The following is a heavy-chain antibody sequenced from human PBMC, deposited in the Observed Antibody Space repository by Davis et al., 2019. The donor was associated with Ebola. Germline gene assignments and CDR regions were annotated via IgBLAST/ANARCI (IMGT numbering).Heavy chain of an antibody. J-gene: IGHJ4*02. D-gene: IGHD5-18*01. CDR1: GGSFSGYY. V-gene: IGHV4-34*01. CDR3: ARGRQLWLRAIDY. CDR2: INHSGIA. Sequence: MPSETLSLTCAVYGGSFSGYYWSWIRQPPGKGLEWIGEINHSGIANYNPSLKSRVTLSLDTSKNQFSLKLSSVTAADTAVYYCARGRQLWLRAIDYWGQGILVTVSS.